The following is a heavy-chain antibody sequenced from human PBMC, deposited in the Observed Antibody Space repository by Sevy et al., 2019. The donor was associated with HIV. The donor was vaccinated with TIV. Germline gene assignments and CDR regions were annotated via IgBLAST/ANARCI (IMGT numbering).Heavy chain of an antibody. V-gene: IGHV3-30-3*01. D-gene: IGHD4-17*01. J-gene: IGHJ3*02. CDR2: ISYDGSNK. Sequence: GGSLRLSCAASGFTFSSYAMHWVRQAPGKGLEWVAVISYDGSNKYYADSVKGRFTISRDNSKNTLYLQMNSLRAEDTAVYYCAGQMTTVTGGAFDIWGQGTMVTFSS. CDR1: GFTFSSYA. CDR3: AGQMTTVTGGAFDI.